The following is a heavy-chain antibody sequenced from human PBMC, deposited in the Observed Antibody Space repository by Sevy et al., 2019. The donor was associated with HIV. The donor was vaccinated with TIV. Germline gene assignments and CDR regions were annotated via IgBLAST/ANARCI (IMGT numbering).Heavy chain of an antibody. D-gene: IGHD3-10*02. J-gene: IGHJ6*02. CDR2: ISLDESDK. CDR1: GFSFTNYYA. Sequence: GGSLRLSCAASGFSFTNYYAMHWVRQAPGKGREWVALISLDESDKYYEDSVKGRFTISRDNFKNTLYLQMNSLTTEETAVYYCARARENYVDNYFFYAMDVWGQGTTVTVSS. CDR3: ARARENYVDNYFFYAMDV. V-gene: IGHV3-30-3*01.